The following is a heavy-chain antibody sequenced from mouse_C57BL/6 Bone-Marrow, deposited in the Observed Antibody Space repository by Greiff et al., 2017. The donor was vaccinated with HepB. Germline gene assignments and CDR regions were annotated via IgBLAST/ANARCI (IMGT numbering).Heavy chain of an antibody. CDR3: ARSATVVATPFDY. J-gene: IGHJ2*01. CDR2: INPGSGGT. Sequence: QVQLQQSGAELVRPGPSVKVSCKASGYAFTNYLIEWVKQRPGQGLEWIGVINPGSGGTNYNEKFKGKATLTADKSSSTAYMQLSSLTSEDSAVYFCARSATVVATPFDYWGQGTTLTVSS. V-gene: IGHV1-54*01. D-gene: IGHD1-1*01. CDR1: GYAFTNYL.